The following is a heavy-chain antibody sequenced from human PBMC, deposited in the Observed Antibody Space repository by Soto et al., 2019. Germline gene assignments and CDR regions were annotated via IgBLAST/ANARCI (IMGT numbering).Heavy chain of an antibody. V-gene: IGHV3-53*01. Sequence: PGGSLRLSCAASGFICTSYDMSWVRQAPGKGLEWVSVIYNYGDTDYADSVQGRFAISRDKSQNSVYLQMHSLRVEDTAVYYCVRGVSVWYSASTNYFDFWGREPWSPSPQ. D-gene: IGHD1-1*01. CDR2: IYNYGDT. CDR3: VRGVSVWYSASTNYFDF. J-gene: IGHJ4*02. CDR1: GFICTSYD.